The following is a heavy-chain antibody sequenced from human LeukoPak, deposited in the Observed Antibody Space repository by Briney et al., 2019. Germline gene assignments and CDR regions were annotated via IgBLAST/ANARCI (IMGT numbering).Heavy chain of an antibody. J-gene: IGHJ4*02. V-gene: IGHV4-39*01. D-gene: IGHD3-22*01. CDR1: DDAINSRSYY. CDR2: IYYNGST. Sequence: PSETLSLTCSVSDDAINSRSYYWGWIRQSPGKGLVWIGSIYYNGSTYFNPSLRSRVAISVDTSKNQFSLKVTSVTAADTAVFYCVTIDYYYDNGGHKWGPLAYWGQGLQVTLFS. CDR3: VTIDYYYDNGGHKWGPLAY.